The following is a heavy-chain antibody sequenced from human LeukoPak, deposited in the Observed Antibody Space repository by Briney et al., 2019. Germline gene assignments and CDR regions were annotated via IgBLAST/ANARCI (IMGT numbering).Heavy chain of an antibody. J-gene: IGHJ3*02. CDR1: GYTFTSYD. CDR3: ARATILRFLEWSVAFDI. Sequence: ASVKVSCKASGYTFTSYDINWVRQATGQGLEWMGSMNPNSGNTGYAQKFQGRVTITRNTSISTAYMELSSLRSEDTAVYYCARATILRFLEWSVAFDIWGQGTMVTVSS. D-gene: IGHD3-3*01. CDR2: MNPNSGNT. V-gene: IGHV1-8*03.